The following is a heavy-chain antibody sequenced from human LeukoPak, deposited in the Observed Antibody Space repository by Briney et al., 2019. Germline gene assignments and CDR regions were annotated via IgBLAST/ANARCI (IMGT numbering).Heavy chain of an antibody. CDR1: GGTFSSYA. CDR2: IIPIFGTA. V-gene: IGHV1-69*05. Sequence: ASVKVSCKASGGTFSSYAISWVRQAPGQGLEWMGGIIPIFGTANYAQKFQGRVTITTDESTSTAYMELSSLRSEDTAVYYCARESDAHVPAAMRGDYYYYMDVWGKGTTVTVSS. D-gene: IGHD2-2*01. CDR3: ARESDAHVPAAMRGDYYYYMDV. J-gene: IGHJ6*03.